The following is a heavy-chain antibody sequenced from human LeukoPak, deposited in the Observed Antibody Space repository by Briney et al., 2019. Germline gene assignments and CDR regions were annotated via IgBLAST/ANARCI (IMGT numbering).Heavy chain of an antibody. CDR2: ISWNSGSI. J-gene: IGHJ4*02. CDR1: GFTFDDYA. Sequence: GGSLRLSCAASGFTFDDYAMHWVRQAPGKGLEWVSGISWNSGSIGYADSVKGRFTISRDNAKNSLYLQMNSLRAEDTALYYCAKGVSSSWYILHYWGQGTLVTVSS. D-gene: IGHD6-13*01. V-gene: IGHV3-9*01. CDR3: AKGVSSSWYILHY.